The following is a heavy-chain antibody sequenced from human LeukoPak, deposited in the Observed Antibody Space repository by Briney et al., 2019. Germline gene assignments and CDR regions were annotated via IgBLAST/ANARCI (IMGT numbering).Heavy chain of an antibody. J-gene: IGHJ5*02. Sequence: ASVKVSCKAAGYTFINYGISWVRQAPGQGLEWMGWISAYNGNTNYAQNFQGRVSMTTDTSTSTAYMELSSLKSDDTAVYYCARDNSMHERGWWFDPWGQGTLVTVSS. CDR1: GYTFINYG. V-gene: IGHV1-18*01. CDR2: ISAYNGNT. D-gene: IGHD4-23*01. CDR3: ARDNSMHERGWWFDP.